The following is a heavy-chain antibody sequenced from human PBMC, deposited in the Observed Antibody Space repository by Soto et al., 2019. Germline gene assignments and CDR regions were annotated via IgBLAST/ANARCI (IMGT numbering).Heavy chain of an antibody. V-gene: IGHV3-30*18. Sequence: QVQLVESGGGVVQPGRFLRVSCAGSGFTFSSYGMHWVRLAPGKGLEWVAVISYDGSNKYYADSVKGRFTISRDNSKNTMYLQMTSLRAEDTAVYYCAKDGLHCDGLHCWRQGNLLTVPP. CDR3: AKDGLHCDGLHC. D-gene: IGHD2-21*02. J-gene: IGHJ4*02. CDR2: ISYDGSNK. CDR1: GFTFSSYG.